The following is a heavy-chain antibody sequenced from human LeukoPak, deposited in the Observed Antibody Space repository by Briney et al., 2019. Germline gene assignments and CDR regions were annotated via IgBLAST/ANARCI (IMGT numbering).Heavy chain of an antibody. CDR2: IIPISGTT. J-gene: IGHJ5*02. CDR1: GGTFTSYA. V-gene: IGHV1-69*06. D-gene: IGHD4-17*01. Sequence: GASVKVSCKTSGGTFTSYAITWVRQAPGQGLEWMGKIIPISGTTNYAQKFQGRVTMIADTSTDTAYMELSSLKSEATAVYYCAKGNGDYGNWFDPWGQGTPVTVSS. CDR3: AKGNGDYGNWFDP.